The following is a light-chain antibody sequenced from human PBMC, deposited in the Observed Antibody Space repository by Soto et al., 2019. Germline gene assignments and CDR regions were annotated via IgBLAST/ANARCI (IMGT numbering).Light chain of an antibody. Sequence: EIVMTQSPATLSVSAGERATLSCRASQYINSNLAWYQQKPGQAPRLLIYGASTRATGIPARFSGSGSGTEFTLAISSLQSEDFAVYNCQQYNNWPQTCGQGTKVEIK. V-gene: IGKV3-15*01. J-gene: IGKJ1*01. CDR2: GAS. CDR3: QQYNNWPQT. CDR1: QYINSN.